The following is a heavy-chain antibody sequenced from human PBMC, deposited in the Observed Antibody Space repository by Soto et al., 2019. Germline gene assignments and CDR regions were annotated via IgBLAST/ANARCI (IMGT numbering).Heavy chain of an antibody. CDR3: AGGITGSGWSI. J-gene: IGHJ4*02. CDR1: GFTLNNYC. Sequence: GGSLRLSCAASGFTLNNYCMNWVRQAPGKGLEWVSGIFGGDAPTYTDSAKGRFTISRDNSKNTLFLQMNSLRVEDTAIYHCAGGITGSGWSIWGQGTLVTVSS. V-gene: IGHV3-53*01. D-gene: IGHD3-10*01. CDR2: IFGGDAP.